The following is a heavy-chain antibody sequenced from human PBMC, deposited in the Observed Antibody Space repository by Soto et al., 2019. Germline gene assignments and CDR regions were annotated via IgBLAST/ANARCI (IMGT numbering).Heavy chain of an antibody. CDR3: ARVRQLWYFDY. J-gene: IGHJ4*02. CDR2: INPNSGGT. Sequence: ASVKVSCKASGDTFTGNYRHWVRQAPGQGLEWMGWINPNSGGTNYAQRFQGWVTMTRDTSISTAYMELSRLRSDDTAVYYCARVRQLWYFDYWGQGTLVTVSS. CDR1: GDTFTGNY. D-gene: IGHD5-18*01. V-gene: IGHV1-2*04.